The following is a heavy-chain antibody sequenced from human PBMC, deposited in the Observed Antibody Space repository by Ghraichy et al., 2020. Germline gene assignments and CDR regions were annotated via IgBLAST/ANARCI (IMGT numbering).Heavy chain of an antibody. Sequence: SQTLSLTCSVSGDSISNPSYYYWGWIRQPPGKGLEWIGAIFSTGMTYDNPSLRGRVTMSVDASTNHLSLQLRSVTAADTAVYFCARQSRTFVSWYIDVWGQGTLVTVSS. D-gene: IGHD1-14*01. J-gene: IGHJ4*02. CDR3: ARQSRTFVSWYIDV. V-gene: IGHV4-39*01. CDR2: IFSTGMT. CDR1: GDSISNPSYYY.